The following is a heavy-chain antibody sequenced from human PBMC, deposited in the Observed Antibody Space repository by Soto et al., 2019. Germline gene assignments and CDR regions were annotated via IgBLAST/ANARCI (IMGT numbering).Heavy chain of an antibody. J-gene: IGHJ6*02. D-gene: IGHD3-3*01. Sequence: VGSLRLSCGASGFTIVSYSMNWVRQAQGKGLEWVSYISSSSSTIYYADSVKGRFTISRDNAKNSLYLQMNSLRDEDTAVYYCARDITTIFGESRDHGMDVWRQGTTVPVSS. CDR1: GFTIVSYS. CDR3: ARDITTIFGESRDHGMDV. CDR2: ISSSSSTI. V-gene: IGHV3-48*02.